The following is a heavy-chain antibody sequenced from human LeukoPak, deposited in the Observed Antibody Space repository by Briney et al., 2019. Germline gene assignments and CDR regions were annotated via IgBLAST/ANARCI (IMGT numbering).Heavy chain of an antibody. Sequence: GASVKVSCKASGYTFTSYGISWVRQAPGQGLEWMGWISAYNGNTNYAQKLQGRVTMTTDTSTSTAYMELRSLRSDDTAVYYCARDLGIVGATYFDYWGQGTLVTVSS. V-gene: IGHV1-18*01. CDR1: GYTFTSYG. D-gene: IGHD1-26*01. CDR3: ARDLGIVGATYFDY. J-gene: IGHJ4*02. CDR2: ISAYNGNT.